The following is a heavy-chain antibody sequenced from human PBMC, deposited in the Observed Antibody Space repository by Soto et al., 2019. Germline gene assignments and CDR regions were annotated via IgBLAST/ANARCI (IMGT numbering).Heavy chain of an antibody. V-gene: IGHV3-23*01. CDR3: AIDYPASSATVATRLPPVDY. J-gene: IGHJ4*02. CDR1: GFTFSSYA. Sequence: EVHLLESGGVLVQPGGSLRLSCAASGFTFSSYAMNWVRQAPGKGLEWVALINDGGYRTHYADSVKGRFTVSSDNFKSKLYLEMISLRVEDAAVYNSAIDYPASSATVATRLPPVDYWGQGTLVTVSS. CDR2: INDGGYRT. D-gene: IGHD5-12*01.